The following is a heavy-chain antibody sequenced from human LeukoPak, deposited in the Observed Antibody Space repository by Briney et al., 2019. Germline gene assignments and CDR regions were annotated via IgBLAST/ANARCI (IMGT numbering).Heavy chain of an antibody. Sequence: GGSLRLSCAASGFTFSSYSMNWVRQAPGKGLEWVSSISSSSSYIYYADSVKGRFTISRDNSKNTLYLQMNSLRAEDTAVYYCAKLASYYYDSSGYNDYWGQGTLVTVSS. CDR1: GFTFSSYS. CDR3: AKLASYYYDSSGYNDY. J-gene: IGHJ4*02. V-gene: IGHV3-21*04. CDR2: ISSSSSYI. D-gene: IGHD3-22*01.